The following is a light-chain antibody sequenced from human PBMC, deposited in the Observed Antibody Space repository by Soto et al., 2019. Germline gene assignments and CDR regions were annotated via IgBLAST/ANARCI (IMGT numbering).Light chain of an antibody. V-gene: IGLV2-8*01. CDR2: EVN. Sequence: QSALTQPPSASGSPGQSVTISCTGTSSDVGGYNYVSWYQQHPGKVPKLMVYEVNKRPSGVRDRFSGSKSGNTASLTVSGLQAEDEADYYCTSYAGGNNVFGTGTKLTVL. CDR3: TSYAGGNNV. J-gene: IGLJ1*01. CDR1: SSDVGGYNY.